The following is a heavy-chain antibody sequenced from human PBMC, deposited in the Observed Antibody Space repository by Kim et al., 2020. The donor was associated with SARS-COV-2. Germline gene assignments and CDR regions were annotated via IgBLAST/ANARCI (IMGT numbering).Heavy chain of an antibody. CDR2: ISAYNGNT. CDR1: GYTFTSYG. J-gene: IGHJ4*02. V-gene: IGHV1-18*04. D-gene: IGHD3-22*01. CDR3: ASVPMRKNYYDSSGYFNY. Sequence: ASVKVSCKASGYTFTSYGISWVQQAPGQGLEWMGWISAYNGNTNYAQKLQGRVTMTTDTSTSTAYMELRSLRSDDTAVYYCASVPMRKNYYDSSGYFNYWGQGTLVTVSS.